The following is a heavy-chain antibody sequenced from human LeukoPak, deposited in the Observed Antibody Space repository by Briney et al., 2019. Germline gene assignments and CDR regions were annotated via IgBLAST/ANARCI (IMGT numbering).Heavy chain of an antibody. CDR1: GFTFSSYS. V-gene: IGHV3-23*01. CDR3: AKTLRDALWFGEYYFDY. D-gene: IGHD3-10*01. CDR2: ISGNGGST. J-gene: IGHJ4*02. Sequence: GGSLRLSCAASGFTFSSYSMNWVRQAPGKGLEWVSGISGNGGSTYYTDSVKGRFTISRDNSKNTPYLQMNSLRAEDTAVYHCAKTLRDALWFGEYYFDYWGQGTLVTVSS.